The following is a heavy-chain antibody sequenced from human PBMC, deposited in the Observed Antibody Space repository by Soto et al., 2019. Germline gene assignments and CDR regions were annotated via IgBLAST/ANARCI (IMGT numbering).Heavy chain of an antibody. J-gene: IGHJ4*02. CDR2: ISGSGGST. Sequence: GGSLRLSCAASGFTLSSYAMSWVRQAPGKGLEWVSAISGSGGSTYYADSVKGRFTISRDNSKNTLYLQMNSLRAEDTAVYYCSKGQYSSGWRQQSDYSGQGSLVTVSP. D-gene: IGHD6-19*01. CDR3: SKGQYSSGWRQQSDY. V-gene: IGHV3-23*01. CDR1: GFTLSSYA.